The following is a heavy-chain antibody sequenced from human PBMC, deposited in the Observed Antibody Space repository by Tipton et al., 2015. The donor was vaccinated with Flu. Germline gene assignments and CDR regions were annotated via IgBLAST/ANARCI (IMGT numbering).Heavy chain of an antibody. CDR1: GGSFSGYY. D-gene: IGHD3-22*01. J-gene: IGHJ4*02. CDR3: ARAVYDSSVFFDY. CDR2: INHSGST. V-gene: IGHV4-34*01. Sequence: TLSLTCAVYGGSFSGYYWSWIRQPPGKGLEWIGEINHSGSTNYNPSLKSRVTISVDTSKNQFSLKLSSVTAADTAVYYCARAVYDSSVFFDYWGQGTLVTVSS.